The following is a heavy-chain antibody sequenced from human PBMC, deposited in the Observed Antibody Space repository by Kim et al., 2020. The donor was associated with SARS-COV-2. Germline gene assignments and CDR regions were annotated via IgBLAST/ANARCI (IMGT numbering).Heavy chain of an antibody. CDR3: ARWGEFSSGWFDY. CDR1: GFTFSSYG. V-gene: IGHV3-33*01. D-gene: IGHD6-19*01. CDR2: IWYDGSNK. Sequence: GGSLRLSCAASGFTFSSYGMHWVRQAPGKGLEWVAVIWYDGSNKYYADSVKGRFTISRDNSKNTLYLQMNSLRAEDTAVYYCARWGEFSSGWFDYWGQGTLVTVSS. J-gene: IGHJ4*02.